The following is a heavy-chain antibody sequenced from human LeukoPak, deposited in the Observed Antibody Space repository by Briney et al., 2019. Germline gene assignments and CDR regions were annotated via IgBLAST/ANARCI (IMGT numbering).Heavy chain of an antibody. CDR3: ARVQYQLLYEGWFDP. Sequence: SETLSLTCAVSGGSISSSNWWSWVRQPPGKGLEWIGEIYHSGSTNYNPSLKSRVTISVDKSKNQFSLKLSSVTAADTAVYYCARVQYQLLYEGWFDPWGQGTLVTVSS. V-gene: IGHV4-4*02. J-gene: IGHJ5*02. D-gene: IGHD2-2*02. CDR1: GGSISSSNW. CDR2: IYHSGST.